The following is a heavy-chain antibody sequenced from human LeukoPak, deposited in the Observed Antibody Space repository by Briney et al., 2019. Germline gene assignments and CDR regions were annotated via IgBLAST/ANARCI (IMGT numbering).Heavy chain of an antibody. V-gene: IGHV3-33*01. D-gene: IGHD4-17*01. CDR3: ARDRWTTVTAVFDY. CDR1: GFSFSSYG. CDR2: IRYDGSNK. Sequence: PGGSLRLSCAASGFSFSSYGMHWVRQAPGKGLEWVAVIRYDGSNKYYADSVKGRFTISRDNSKNTLYMQMNSLRAEDTAVYYCARDRWTTVTAVFDYWGQGTLVTVSS. J-gene: IGHJ4*02.